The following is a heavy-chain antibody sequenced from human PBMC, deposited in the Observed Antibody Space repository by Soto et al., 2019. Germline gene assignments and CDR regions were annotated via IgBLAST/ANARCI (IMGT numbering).Heavy chain of an antibody. Sequence: LRLSCAASGFTFSTYAVHLVRQAPGKGLEWVAVISNDESKKYYANSVKGRFTISRDNSNNTGYLQMNSLRREDTAIYYCARSIAVAGLDYWGPGTLVTVSS. CDR3: ARSIAVAGLDY. CDR1: GFTFSTYA. CDR2: ISNDESKK. J-gene: IGHJ4*02. D-gene: IGHD6-19*01. V-gene: IGHV3-30-3*01.